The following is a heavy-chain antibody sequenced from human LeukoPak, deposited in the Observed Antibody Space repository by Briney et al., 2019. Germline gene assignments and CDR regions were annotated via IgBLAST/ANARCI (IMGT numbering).Heavy chain of an antibody. CDR2: INHSGST. D-gene: IGHD4-23*01. V-gene: IGHV4-4*02. Sequence: SETLSLTCAVSGGSISSNNWWGWVRQPPGKGLEWIGEINHSGSTNYNPSLKSRVTISVDTSKNQFSLKLSSVTAADTAVYYCATATVVTRGRFDPWGQGTLVTVSS. CDR3: ATATVVTRGRFDP. CDR1: GGSISSNNW. J-gene: IGHJ5*02.